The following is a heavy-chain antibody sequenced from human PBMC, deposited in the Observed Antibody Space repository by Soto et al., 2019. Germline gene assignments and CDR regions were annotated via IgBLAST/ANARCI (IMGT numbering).Heavy chain of an antibody. Sequence: PSETLSLTCAVYGGSFSGYYWSWIRQPPGKGLEWIGEINHSGSTNYNPSLKSRVTISVDTSKNQFSLKLSSVTAADTAVYYCARGVVVVAATPSGWFDPWGQGTLVTVSS. CDR2: INHSGST. J-gene: IGHJ5*02. D-gene: IGHD2-15*01. CDR1: GGSFSGYY. V-gene: IGHV4-34*01. CDR3: ARGVVVVAATPSGWFDP.